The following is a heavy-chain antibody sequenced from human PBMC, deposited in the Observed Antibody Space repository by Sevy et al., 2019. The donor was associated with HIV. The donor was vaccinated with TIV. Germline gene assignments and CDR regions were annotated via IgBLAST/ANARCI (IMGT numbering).Heavy chain of an antibody. Sequence: SETLSLTCTVSGGSIRNYYWSWIRQPPGKGLEWIGYIHYSGSPDYNPSLKSRVTIAVDTSKNRFSLKVEPVTAADTAVDYCARSGFLEWPGSFRGPRNWHDPWGQGTLVTVSS. J-gene: IGHJ5*02. V-gene: IGHV4-59*13. CDR3: ARSGFLEWPGSFRGPRNWHDP. CDR1: GGSIRNYY. CDR2: IHYSGSP. D-gene: IGHD3-3*01.